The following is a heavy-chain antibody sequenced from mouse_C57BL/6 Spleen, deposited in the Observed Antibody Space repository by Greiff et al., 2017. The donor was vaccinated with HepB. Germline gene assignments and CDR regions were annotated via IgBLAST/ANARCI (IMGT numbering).Heavy chain of an antibody. J-gene: IGHJ3*01. V-gene: IGHV5-4*03. CDR3: ARVYYGNCFAY. Sequence: EVKLMESGGGLVKPGGSLKLSCAASGFTFSSYAMSWVRQTPEKRLEWVATISDGGSYTYYPDNVKGRFTISRDNAKNNLYLQMSHLKSEDTAMYYCARVYYGNCFAYWGQGTLVTVSA. CDR1: GFTFSSYA. CDR2: ISDGGSYT. D-gene: IGHD2-1*01.